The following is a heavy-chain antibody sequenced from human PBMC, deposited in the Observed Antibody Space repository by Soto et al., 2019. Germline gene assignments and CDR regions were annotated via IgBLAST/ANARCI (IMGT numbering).Heavy chain of an antibody. CDR2: IIPIFGTA. J-gene: IGHJ5*02. CDR1: GGTFSSYA. CDR3: AREEQWLVIGTGWFDP. D-gene: IGHD6-19*01. V-gene: IGHV1-69*12. Sequence: QVQLVQSGAEVKKPGSSVKVSCKASGGTFSSYAISWVRQAPGQGLEWMGGIIPIFGTANYAQKFQGRVTITADEXTXXPYMELSSLRSEDTAVYYCAREEQWLVIGTGWFDPWGQGTLVTVSS.